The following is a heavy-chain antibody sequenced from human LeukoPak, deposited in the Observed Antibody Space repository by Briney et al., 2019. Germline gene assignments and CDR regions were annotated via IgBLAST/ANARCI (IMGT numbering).Heavy chain of an antibody. Sequence: SETLSLTCAVYGGSFSGYYWSWIRQPPGKGLEWIGEINHSGSTNYNPSLKSRVTISVDTSKNQFSLKLSSVTAVDTAVYYCAGRVDIVASPYFDYWGQGTLVTVSS. V-gene: IGHV4-34*01. CDR2: INHSGST. J-gene: IGHJ4*02. CDR1: GGSFSGYY. D-gene: IGHD5-12*01. CDR3: AGRVDIVASPYFDY.